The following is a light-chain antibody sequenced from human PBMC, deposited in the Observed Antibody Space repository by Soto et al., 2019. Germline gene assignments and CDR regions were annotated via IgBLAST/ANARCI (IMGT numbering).Light chain of an antibody. CDR3: SSYTSSSTLDVV. V-gene: IGLV2-14*01. CDR2: EVS. Sequence: QSALTQPASVSRSPGQSITISCTGTSSNVGGYNYVSWYQQHPGKAPKLMIYEVSNRPSGVSNRFSGSKSGNTASLTISGLQAEDEADYYCSSYTSSSTLDVVFGGGTKLTV. CDR1: SSNVGGYNY. J-gene: IGLJ2*01.